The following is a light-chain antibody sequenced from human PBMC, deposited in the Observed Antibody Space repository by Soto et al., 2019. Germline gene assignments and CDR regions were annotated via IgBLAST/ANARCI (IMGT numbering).Light chain of an antibody. V-gene: IGKV2-28*01. CDR3: MQALQTPPYT. J-gene: IGKJ2*01. CDR2: LGS. CDR1: QSRLHSNGYNY. Sequence: DIVLTQSPLSLPVTPGEPASISCRSSQSRLHSNGYNYLSWYLQKPGQSPQLLIYLGSNRASGVPDRFSGSESGTDFTLKSSRVEAEDVGTYYCMQALQTPPYTFVKGSKLEIK.